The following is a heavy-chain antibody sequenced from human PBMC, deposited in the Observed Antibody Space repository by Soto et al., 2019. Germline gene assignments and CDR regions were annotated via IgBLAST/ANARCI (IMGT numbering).Heavy chain of an antibody. Sequence: GGSLRLSCAASGFTFSSYWMSWVRQAPGKGLEWVANIKQDGSEKYYVDSVKGRFTISRDNAKNSLYLQMNSLRAEDTAVYYCARDSRYSSSYVYYYGMDVWGQGTTVTVSS. CDR2: IKQDGSEK. CDR3: ARDSRYSSSYVYYYGMDV. D-gene: IGHD6-6*01. V-gene: IGHV3-7*03. CDR1: GFTFSSYW. J-gene: IGHJ6*02.